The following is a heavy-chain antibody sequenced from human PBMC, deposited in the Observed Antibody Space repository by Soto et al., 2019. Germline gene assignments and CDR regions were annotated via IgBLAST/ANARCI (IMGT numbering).Heavy chain of an antibody. D-gene: IGHD3-3*01. Sequence: ASVKVSCKASGYTFTSYGISWVRQAPGQGLEWMGWISTYNGNTNYAQKFQGRVTMTTDTSTSTAYMELRSLRSDDTALYYRARDRGTYYDFWSGYTQVYYFDYWGQGTQVTVSS. V-gene: IGHV1-18*04. J-gene: IGHJ4*02. CDR1: GYTFTSYG. CDR2: ISTYNGNT. CDR3: ARDRGTYYDFWSGYTQVYYFDY.